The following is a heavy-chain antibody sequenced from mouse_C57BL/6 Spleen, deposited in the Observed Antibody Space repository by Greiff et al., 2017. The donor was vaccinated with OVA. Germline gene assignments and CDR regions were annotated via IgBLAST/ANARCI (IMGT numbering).Heavy chain of an antibody. CDR2: IYPGDGDT. CDR3: ARSYYGSSYYFDY. D-gene: IGHD1-1*01. J-gene: IGHJ2*01. Sequence: LVESGAELVKPGASVKISCKASGYAFSSYWMNWVKQRPGKGLEWIGQIYPGDGDTNYNGKFKGKATLTADKSSSTAYMQLSSLTSEDSAVYCGARSYYGSSYYFDYWGQGTTLTVSS. CDR1: GYAFSSYW. V-gene: IGHV1-80*01.